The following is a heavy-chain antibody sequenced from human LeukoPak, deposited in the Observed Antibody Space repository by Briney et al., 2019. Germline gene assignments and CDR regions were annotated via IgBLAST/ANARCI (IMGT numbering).Heavy chain of an antibody. D-gene: IGHD3-9*01. V-gene: IGHV3-30-3*01. CDR3: ARVRYFDWLGLFDY. Sequence: TGGSLRLSCAASGFTFSSYAMHWVRQATGKGLEWVAVISYDGSNKYYADSVKGRLTISRDNSKNTLYLQMNSLRAEDTAVYYCARVRYFDWLGLFDYWGQGTLVTVSS. J-gene: IGHJ4*02. CDR2: ISYDGSNK. CDR1: GFTFSSYA.